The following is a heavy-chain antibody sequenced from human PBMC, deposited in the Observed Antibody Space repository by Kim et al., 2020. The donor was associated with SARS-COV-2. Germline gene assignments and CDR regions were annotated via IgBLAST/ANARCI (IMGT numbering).Heavy chain of an antibody. CDR1: GGSISSYY. Sequence: SETLSLTCTVSGGSISSYYWSWIRQPPGKGLEWIGYIYYSGSTNYNPSLKSRVTISVDTSKNQFSLKLSSVTAADTAVYYCARLDYDILTGSHDYWGQGTLVTVSS. V-gene: IGHV4-59*08. CDR2: IYYSGST. J-gene: IGHJ4*02. D-gene: IGHD3-9*01. CDR3: ARLDYDILTGSHDY.